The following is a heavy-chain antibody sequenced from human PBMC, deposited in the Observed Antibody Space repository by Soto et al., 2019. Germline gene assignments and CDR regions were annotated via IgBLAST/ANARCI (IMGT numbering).Heavy chain of an antibody. Sequence: SVKVSCKASGGTFSSYRINWVRQAPGQGLEWVGGIVPIYRTADYAQKFQGRVTITADESARTSYMELSSLKSQDTAVYYCVRDSGAKLSSSWGQGXLVTVYS. CDR2: IVPIYRTA. V-gene: IGHV1-69*13. J-gene: IGHJ4*02. D-gene: IGHD6-13*01. CDR1: GGTFSSYR. CDR3: VRDSGAKLSSS.